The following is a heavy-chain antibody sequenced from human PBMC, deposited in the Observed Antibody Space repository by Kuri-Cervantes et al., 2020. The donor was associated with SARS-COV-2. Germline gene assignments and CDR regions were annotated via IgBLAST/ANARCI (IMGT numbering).Heavy chain of an antibody. CDR1: GESFSGYY. CDR2: VNHRGST. Sequence: SETLSLTCAFYGESFSGYYWNWIRQSPGKGLEWIGEVNHRGSTNYNPSLKSRVTISVDTSKNQFSLKLSSVTAADTAVYYCASLTSYWEQLVRGYYFDYWGQGTLVTRLL. CDR3: ASLTSYWEQLVRGYYFDY. D-gene: IGHD6-6*01. V-gene: IGHV4-34*01. J-gene: IGHJ4*02.